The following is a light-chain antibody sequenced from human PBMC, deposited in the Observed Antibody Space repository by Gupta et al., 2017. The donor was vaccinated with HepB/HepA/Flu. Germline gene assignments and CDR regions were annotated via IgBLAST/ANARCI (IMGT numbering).Light chain of an antibody. Sequence: EIVLTPSPGTLSLCPGERATLSCRASQSVSSSYLAWYQQKPGQAPRLLIYGASSRATGIPDRFSGSGSGTDFTLTISRLEPEDFAVYYCQQNGSSPLTFGRGTRLEIK. CDR1: QSVSSSY. CDR3: QQNGSSPLT. CDR2: GAS. V-gene: IGKV3-20*01. J-gene: IGKJ5*01.